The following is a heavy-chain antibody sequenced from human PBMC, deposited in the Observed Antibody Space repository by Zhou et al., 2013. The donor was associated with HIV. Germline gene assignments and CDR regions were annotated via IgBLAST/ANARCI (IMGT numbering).Heavy chain of an antibody. V-gene: IGHV1-18*01. CDR2: ISGDSTNT. CDR3: ARGGSGYGY. Sequence: QVQLVQSGAEVKKPGSSVKVSCKASGGTFSSYVISWVRQAPGRGLEWMAWISGDSTNTNFTQKFKGRMSLITDTLNNTSYMELRGLTSDDTAIYFCARGGSGYGYWGQGTLVTVSS. D-gene: IGHD3-22*01. J-gene: IGHJ4*02. CDR1: GGTFSSYV.